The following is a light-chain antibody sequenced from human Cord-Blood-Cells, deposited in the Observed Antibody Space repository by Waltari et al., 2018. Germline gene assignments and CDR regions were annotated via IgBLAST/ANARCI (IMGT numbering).Light chain of an antibody. CDR1: RSHVGGYNY. V-gene: IGLV2-14*01. J-gene: IGLJ2*01. CDR3: SSYTSSSTLV. Sequence: QSALTQPASVSGSPGPSITIPCTGTRSHVGGYNYVSLYQQHPGKAPKLMIYDVSNRPSGVSNRFSGSKSGNTASLTISGLQAEDEADYYCSSYTSSSTLVFGGGTKLTVL. CDR2: DVS.